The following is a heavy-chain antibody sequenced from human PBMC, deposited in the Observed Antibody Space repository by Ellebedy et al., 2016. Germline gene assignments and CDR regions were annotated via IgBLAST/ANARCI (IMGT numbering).Heavy chain of an antibody. CDR3: ARGGFRSWNAFDI. CDR1: GFTFSSYW. CDR2: INADGSIT. J-gene: IGHJ3*02. D-gene: IGHD5-18*01. Sequence: GESLKISCAASGFTFSSYWMHWVRQAPGKGLVWVSLINADGSITTYADSVKGRFTISRDNAKNTLYLQMDSLRADDTAVYYCARGGFRSWNAFDIWGQGTIVTVSS. V-gene: IGHV3-74*01.